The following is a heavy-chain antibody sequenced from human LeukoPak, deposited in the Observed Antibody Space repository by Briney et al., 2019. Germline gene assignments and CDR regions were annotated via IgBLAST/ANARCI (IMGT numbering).Heavy chain of an antibody. CDR1: GYIFSNYW. V-gene: IGHV5-51*01. D-gene: IGHD1-26*01. CDR2: IYPGDSDT. J-gene: IGHJ4*02. CDR3: ARHGIMGATTEPNDY. Sequence: GESLKISCKGSGYIFSNYWIGWVRQMPGKGLEWMGIIYPGDSDTRYSPSFQGQVTISADKSIGTAYLQWSSLKASDTAMYYCARHGIMGATTEPNDYWGQGTLVTVSS.